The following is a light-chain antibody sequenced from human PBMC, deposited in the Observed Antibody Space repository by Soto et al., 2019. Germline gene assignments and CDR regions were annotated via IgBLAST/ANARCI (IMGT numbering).Light chain of an antibody. J-gene: IGLJ1*01. CDR2: YDS. CDR1: NIGNKR. Sequence: SYELTQSPSVSVAPEKTATITCGGNNIGNKRVHWYRQKPGQAPVLLISYDSDRPSGIPERFSGSNSGNTVTLTISRVEAGDEADYYCQVWDIMTDNYVFGSGTKLTVL. CDR3: QVWDIMTDNYV. V-gene: IGLV3-21*04.